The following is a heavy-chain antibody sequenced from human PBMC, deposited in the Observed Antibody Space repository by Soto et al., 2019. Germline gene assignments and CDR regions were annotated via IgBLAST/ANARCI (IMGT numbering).Heavy chain of an antibody. CDR3: ARAENSWYYYYYGMDV. J-gene: IGHJ6*02. CDR2: INTNTGNP. V-gene: IGHV7-4-1*01. D-gene: IGHD6-13*01. CDR1: GYTFTSYA. Sequence: ASVKVSCKASGYTFTSYAMNWVRQAPGQGLEWMGWINTNTGNPTYAQGFTGRFVFSLDTSVSTAYLQICSLKAEDTAVYYCARAENSWYYYYYGMDVWSQGTTVTVSS.